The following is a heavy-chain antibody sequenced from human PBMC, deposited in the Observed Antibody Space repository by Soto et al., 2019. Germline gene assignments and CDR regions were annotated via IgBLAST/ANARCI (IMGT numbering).Heavy chain of an antibody. D-gene: IGHD3-3*02. V-gene: IGHV4-39*01. CDR1: GGSISSSSYY. CDR2: IYYSGST. J-gene: IGHJ5*02. Sequence: QLQLQESGPGLVRPSETLSLTCTVSGGSISSSSYYWGWIRQPPGKGLEWIGSIYYSGSTYYNPSLKSRDTLSVDTSKNPFSLKLSSVTAADTAVYYCASPKIAFYNWFDPWGQGTLVTVSS. CDR3: ASPKIAFYNWFDP.